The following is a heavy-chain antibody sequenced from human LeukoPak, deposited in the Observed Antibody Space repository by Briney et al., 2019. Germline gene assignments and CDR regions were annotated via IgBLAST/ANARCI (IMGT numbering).Heavy chain of an antibody. CDR1: GLTFSNYA. CDR3: AKGLMVQWLGPAFDY. J-gene: IGHJ4*02. Sequence: PGKSLRLSCAASGLTFSNYAMHWVRQAPGKGLEWVAVVSYHGSNQYYADSVKGRFTISRDTSKNTLFLQMDSLRAEDTAIYYCAKGLMVQWLGPAFDYWGQGTLVTVSS. D-gene: IGHD6-19*01. V-gene: IGHV3-30*18. CDR2: VSYHGSNQ.